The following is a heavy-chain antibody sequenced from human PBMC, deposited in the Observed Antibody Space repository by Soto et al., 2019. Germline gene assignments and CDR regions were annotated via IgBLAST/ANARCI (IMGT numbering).Heavy chain of an antibody. CDR1: GFTFSSYA. J-gene: IGHJ6*02. CDR2: ISGSGGST. D-gene: IGHD6-6*01. CDR3: AKVLYPLKKYSSSFPLNYYYGMDV. Sequence: GSLRLSCAASGFTFSSYAMSWVRQAPGKGLEWVSAISGSGGSTYYADSVKGRFTISRDNSKNTLYLQMNSLRAEDTAVYYCAKVLYPLKKYSSSFPLNYYYGMDVWGQGTTVTVSS. V-gene: IGHV3-23*01.